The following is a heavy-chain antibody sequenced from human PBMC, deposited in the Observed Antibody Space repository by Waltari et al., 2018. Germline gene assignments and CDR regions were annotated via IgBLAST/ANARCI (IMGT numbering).Heavy chain of an antibody. CDR3: ATSLRWPNPEYFQH. Sequence: QVQLVQSGAGGKKPGASVKVSCQVSGYTLHELSMHWVAQAPGKGLEWMGGFDPEDGETIYAQKFQGRVTMTEDTSTDTAYMELSSLRSEDTAVYYCATSLRWPNPEYFQHWGQGTLVTVSS. J-gene: IGHJ1*01. CDR2: FDPEDGET. V-gene: IGHV1-24*01. D-gene: IGHD6-13*01. CDR1: GYTLHELS.